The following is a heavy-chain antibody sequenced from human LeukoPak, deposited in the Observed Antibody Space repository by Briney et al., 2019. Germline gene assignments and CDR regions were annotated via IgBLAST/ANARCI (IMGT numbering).Heavy chain of an antibody. Sequence: GGSLRLSCAASGFTFSSYAMSWVRKAPGKGLEWVSAISGSGGSTYYTDSVRGRFTVSRDNSKNTLYLQMNGLRAEDTAVYYCAKRGEDPVDLDYWGQGTLVTVSS. V-gene: IGHV3-23*01. CDR1: GFTFSSYA. CDR3: AKRGEDPVDLDY. CDR2: ISGSGGST. D-gene: IGHD3-16*01. J-gene: IGHJ4*02.